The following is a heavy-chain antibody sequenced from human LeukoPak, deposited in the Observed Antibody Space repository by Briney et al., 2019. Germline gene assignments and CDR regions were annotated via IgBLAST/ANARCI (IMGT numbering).Heavy chain of an antibody. V-gene: IGHV4-61*02. CDR3: ARERGAYCGGDCYANWFDP. D-gene: IGHD2-21*02. J-gene: IGHJ5*02. Sequence: SETLSLTCTVSGGSISSGSYYWSWIRQPAGKGLEWIGRIYTSGSTNYNPSLKSRVTISVDTSKNQFSLKLSSVTAADTAMYYCARERGAYCGGDCYANWFDPWGQGTLVTV. CDR2: IYTSGST. CDR1: GGSISSGSYY.